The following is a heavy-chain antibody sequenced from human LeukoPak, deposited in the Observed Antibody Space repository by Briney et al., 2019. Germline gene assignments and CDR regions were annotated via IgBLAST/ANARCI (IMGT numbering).Heavy chain of an antibody. CDR3: ARSPGLNDYDSSGYTYFDY. CDR2: ISYDGSNK. CDR1: GFTFSSYG. D-gene: IGHD3-22*01. J-gene: IGHJ4*02. Sequence: GGSLRLSCAASGFTFSSYGMHWVRQAPGKGLEWVAVISYDGSNKYYADSVKGRFTISRDNSKNTLYLQMNSLRTEDTALYYCARSPGLNDYDSSGYTYFDYWGQGTLVTVSS. V-gene: IGHV3-30*03.